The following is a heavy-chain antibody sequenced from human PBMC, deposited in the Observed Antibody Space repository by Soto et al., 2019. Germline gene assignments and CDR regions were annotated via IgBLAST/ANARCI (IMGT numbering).Heavy chain of an antibody. CDR1: GFTFSSYS. CDR2: ISSSSSYI. Sequence: GGSLRLSCAASGFTFSSYSMNWVRQAPGKGLEWVSSISSSSSYIYYADSVKGRFTISRDNAKNSLYLQMNSLRAEDTAVYYCASAEPYSSSPGYDYWGQGTLVTVSS. J-gene: IGHJ4*02. D-gene: IGHD6-6*01. CDR3: ASAEPYSSSPGYDY. V-gene: IGHV3-21*01.